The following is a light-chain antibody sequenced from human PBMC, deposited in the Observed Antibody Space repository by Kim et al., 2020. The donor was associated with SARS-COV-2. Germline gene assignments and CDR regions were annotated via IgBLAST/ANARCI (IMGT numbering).Light chain of an antibody. CDR3: QSADSSGTYLNWV. V-gene: IGLV3-25*03. J-gene: IGLJ3*02. CDR1: ALPKQY. CDR2: KDS. Sequence: SYELTQPPSVSVSPGQTARITCSGDALPKQYAYWYQQKPGQAPVLVIYKDSERPSGIPERFAGSSSGTTVTLTISGVQAEDEADYYCQSADSSGTYLNWVVGGGTQLTVL.